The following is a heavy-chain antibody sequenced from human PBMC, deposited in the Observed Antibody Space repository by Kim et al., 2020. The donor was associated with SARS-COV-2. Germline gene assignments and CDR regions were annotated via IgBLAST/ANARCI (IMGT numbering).Heavy chain of an antibody. D-gene: IGHD6-19*01. V-gene: IGHV3-23*01. J-gene: IGHJ5*02. CDR3: AKVNIESAVADWFDP. Sequence: DSVKGRFTISRDNSKNTLYLQMNSLRAEDTAVYYCAKVNIESAVADWFDPWGQGTLVTVSS.